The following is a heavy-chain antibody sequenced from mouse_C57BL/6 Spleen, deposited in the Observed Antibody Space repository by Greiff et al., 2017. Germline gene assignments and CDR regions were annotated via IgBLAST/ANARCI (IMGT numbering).Heavy chain of an antibody. CDR1: GYTFTSYW. V-gene: IGHV1-55*01. J-gene: IGHJ2*01. Sequence: QVQLQQPGAELVKPEASVKMSCKASGYTFTSYWITWVKQRPGQVLEWIGDIYPGTGSTNYNEKFKSKATLTVDTSSSTAYMQLSSLTSEDSAVYYGAKYCYGRRFDYWGQGTTLTVSS. CDR2: IYPGTGST. D-gene: IGHD1-1*01. CDR3: AKYCYGRRFDY.